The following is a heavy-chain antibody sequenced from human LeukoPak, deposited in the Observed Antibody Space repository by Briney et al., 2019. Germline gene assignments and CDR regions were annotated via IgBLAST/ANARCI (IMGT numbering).Heavy chain of an antibody. CDR3: ARGPAGIDY. CDR2: FDPEDGET. CDR1: GYTLTELS. Sequence: ASVKVSCKVSGYTLTELSMHWVRQAPGKGLEWMGGFDPEDGETIYAQKFQGRVTMTRDTSISTAYMELSRLRSDDTAVYYCARGPAGIDYWGQGTLVTVSS. V-gene: IGHV1-24*01. J-gene: IGHJ4*02. D-gene: IGHD6-19*01.